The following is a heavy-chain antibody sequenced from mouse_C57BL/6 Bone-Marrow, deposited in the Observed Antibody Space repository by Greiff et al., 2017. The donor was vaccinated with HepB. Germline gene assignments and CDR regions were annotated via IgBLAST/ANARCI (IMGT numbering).Heavy chain of an antibody. V-gene: IGHV3-8*01. D-gene: IGHD2-2*01. Sequence: EVKLQESGPGLAKPSQTLSLTCSVTGYSITSDYWNWIRKFPGNKLEYMGYISYSGSTYYNPSLKSRISITRDTSKNQYYLQLNSVTTEDTATYYCARSTMVTTGDYYAMDYWGQGTSVTVSS. CDR1: GYSITSDY. CDR2: ISYSGST. CDR3: ARSTMVTTGDYYAMDY. J-gene: IGHJ4*01.